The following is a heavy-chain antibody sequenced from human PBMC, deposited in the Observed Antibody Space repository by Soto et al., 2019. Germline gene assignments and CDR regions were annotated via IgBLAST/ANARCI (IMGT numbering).Heavy chain of an antibody. CDR3: VKGGWLDF. J-gene: IGHJ5*01. CDR1: GFSFSTFE. Sequence: EVQLLESGGGLVQPGGSLRLSCAASGFSFSTFEMSWVRQAPGRGLEWVSFISDDGSRTYYADAVKGRFTISRDNSKHTLYLQMNSLTGGGTAVDACVKGGWLDFWGQGTLVTVSS. CDR2: ISDDGSRT. V-gene: IGHV3-23*01. D-gene: IGHD3-16*01.